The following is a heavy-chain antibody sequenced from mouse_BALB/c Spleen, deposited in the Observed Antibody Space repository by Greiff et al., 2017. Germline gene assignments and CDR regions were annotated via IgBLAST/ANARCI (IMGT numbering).Heavy chain of an antibody. D-gene: IGHD2-3*01. CDR2: ISSGGST. V-gene: IGHV5-6-5*01. CDR1: GFTFSSYA. Sequence: EVHLVESGGGLVKPGGSLKLSCAASGFTFSSYAMSWVRQTPEKRLEWVASISSGGSTYYPDSVKGRFTISRDNARNILYLQMSSLRSEDTAMYYCARGFDGYYSYWGQGTTLTVSS. J-gene: IGHJ2*01. CDR3: ARGFDGYYSY.